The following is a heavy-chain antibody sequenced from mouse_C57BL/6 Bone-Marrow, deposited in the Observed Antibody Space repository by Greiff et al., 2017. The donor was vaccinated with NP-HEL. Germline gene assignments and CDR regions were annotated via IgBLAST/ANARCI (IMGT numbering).Heavy chain of an antibody. Sequence: VQLQQSVAELVRPGASVKLSCTASGFNIKNTYMHWVKQMPEQGLGWIGRIDPANGNTKYAPKFQGKATIPSNTSSNTAYLQLSSLTSEDTAIYYCALSYYYAMDYWGQGTSVTVSS. J-gene: IGHJ4*01. CDR3: ALSYYYAMDY. CDR2: IDPANGNT. CDR1: GFNIKNTY. V-gene: IGHV14-3*01.